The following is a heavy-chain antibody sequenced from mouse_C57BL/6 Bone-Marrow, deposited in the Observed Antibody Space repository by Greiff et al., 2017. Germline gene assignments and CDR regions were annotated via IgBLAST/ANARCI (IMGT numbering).Heavy chain of an antibody. CDR3: ASPDVDY. CDR2: ISDGGSYT. V-gene: IGHV5-4*01. CDR1: GFTFSSYA. Sequence: EVQVVESGGGLVKPGGSLKLSCAASGFTFSSYAMSWVRQTPEKRLEWVATISDGGSYTYYPDNVKGRFTISRDNAKNNLYLQMSHLKSEDTAMYYCASPDVDYWGQGTTLTVSS. J-gene: IGHJ2*01.